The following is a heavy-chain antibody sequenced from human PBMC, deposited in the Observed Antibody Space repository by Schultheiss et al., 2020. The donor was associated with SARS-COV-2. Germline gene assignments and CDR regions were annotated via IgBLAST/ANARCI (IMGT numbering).Heavy chain of an antibody. CDR2: INHSGST. V-gene: IGHV4-34*01. CDR1: GFTFSDYY. J-gene: IGHJ3*02. Sequence: GSLRLSCAASGFTFSDYYMSWVRQAPGKGLEWIGEINHSGSTNYNPSLKSRVTISVDTSKNQFSLKLSSVTAADTAVYYCARLHSSGHDAFDIWGQGTMVTVSS. D-gene: IGHD3-22*01. CDR3: ARLHSSGHDAFDI.